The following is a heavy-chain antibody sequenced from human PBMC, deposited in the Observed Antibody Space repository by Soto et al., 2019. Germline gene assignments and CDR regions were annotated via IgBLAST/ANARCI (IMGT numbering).Heavy chain of an antibody. Sequence: SQTLSLTCVISGDSVSSDSAAWNWIRQSPSRGLEWLGRTYFRSKWYNDYAASVKSRITINPDTSKNQFSLQLNSVTPEDTAVYYCAREWGRMTTITTHLDYWGQGTLVTVSS. V-gene: IGHV6-1*01. D-gene: IGHD4-4*01. J-gene: IGHJ4*02. CDR1: GDSVSSDSAA. CDR2: TYFRSKWYN. CDR3: AREWGRMTTITTHLDY.